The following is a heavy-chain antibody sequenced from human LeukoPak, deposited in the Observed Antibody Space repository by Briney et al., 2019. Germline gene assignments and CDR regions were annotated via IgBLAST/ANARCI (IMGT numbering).Heavy chain of an antibody. CDR3: ARDMRGYDILTGYYGGDAFDI. CDR1: GYTFTSYG. CDR2: ISAYNGNT. D-gene: IGHD3-9*01. J-gene: IGHJ3*02. V-gene: IGHV1-18*01. Sequence: ASVKVSCKASGYTFTSYGISWVRQAPGQGLEWMGWISAYNGNTNYAQKLQGRVTMTTDTSTSTAYMELRSLRSDDTAVYYCARDMRGYDILTGYYGGDAFDIWGQGTMVTVSS.